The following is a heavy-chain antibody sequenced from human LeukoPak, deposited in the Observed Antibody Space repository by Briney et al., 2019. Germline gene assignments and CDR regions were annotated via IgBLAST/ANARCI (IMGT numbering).Heavy chain of an antibody. CDR3: TKGWGDY. V-gene: IGHV3-49*03. J-gene: IGHJ4*02. CDR2: IRSEASGGTT. CDR1: GFTFGEYA. Sequence: GRSLRLSCSTSGFTFGEYAMSWFRQAPGNGLELVGFIRSEASGGTTEHVASVKGRFTISRDDSEGPAYLQMTSLKIEDTAVYYCTKGWGDYWSRGTLVTVSS. D-gene: IGHD7-27*01.